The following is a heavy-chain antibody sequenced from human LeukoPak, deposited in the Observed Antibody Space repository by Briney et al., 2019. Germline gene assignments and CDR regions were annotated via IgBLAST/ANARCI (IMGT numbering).Heavy chain of an antibody. D-gene: IGHD5-12*01. CDR2: IYYSGST. J-gene: IGHJ5*02. CDR1: GGSIRSYY. Sequence: SETLSLTCTISGGSIRSYYWSWIRQPPGKGLEWIGYIYYSGSTNYNPSLKSRVTIFVDTSKNQFSLKLSSVTAADTAVYYCARGGGYDSLSWFDPWGQGTLVTVSS. CDR3: ARGGGYDSLSWFDP. V-gene: IGHV4-59*08.